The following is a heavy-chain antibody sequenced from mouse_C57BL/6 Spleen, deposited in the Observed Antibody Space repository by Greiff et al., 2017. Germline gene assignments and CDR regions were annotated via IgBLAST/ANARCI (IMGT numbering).Heavy chain of an antibody. Sequence: EVQGVESGGGLVQPKGSLKLSCAASGFSFNTYAMNWVRQAPGKGLEWVARIRSKSNNYATYYADSVKDRFTISRDDSESMLYLQMNNLKTEDTAMYYCVREEDYERTEDFFAYWGQGTLVTVSA. V-gene: IGHV10-1*01. CDR3: VREEDYERTEDFFAY. J-gene: IGHJ3*01. D-gene: IGHD2-4*01. CDR2: IRSKSNNYAT. CDR1: GFSFNTYA.